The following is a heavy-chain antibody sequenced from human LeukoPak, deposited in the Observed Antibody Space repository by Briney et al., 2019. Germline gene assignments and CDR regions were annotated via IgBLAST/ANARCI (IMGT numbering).Heavy chain of an antibody. CDR2: IYYSGST. CDR1: GGSISSSSYY. V-gene: IGHV4-61*01. CDR3: AREGWGSSDHSYYYYMDV. Sequence: SETLSLTCTVSGGSISSSSYYWSWIRQPPGRGLEWIGYIYYSGSTNYNPSLKSRVTISVDTSKNQFSLKLSSVTAADTAVYYCAREGWGSSDHSYYYYMDVWGKGTTVTVSS. J-gene: IGHJ6*03. D-gene: IGHD6-13*01.